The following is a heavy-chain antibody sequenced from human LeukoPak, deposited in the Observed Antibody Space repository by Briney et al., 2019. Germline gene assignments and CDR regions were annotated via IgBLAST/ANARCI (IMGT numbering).Heavy chain of an antibody. D-gene: IGHD3-10*01. CDR1: GFTFSSFA. J-gene: IGHJ6*03. Sequence: GGSLRLSCAASGFTFSSFAMSWVRQAPGKGLEWVSAINFSGGTTYYADSVKGRFTISRDNFKNTLYLQMNSLRAEDTAVYYCARDGQLLWFGESYRYYYYYYYMDVWGKGTTVTISS. CDR3: ARDGQLLWFGESYRYYYYYYYMDV. V-gene: IGHV3-23*01. CDR2: INFSGGTT.